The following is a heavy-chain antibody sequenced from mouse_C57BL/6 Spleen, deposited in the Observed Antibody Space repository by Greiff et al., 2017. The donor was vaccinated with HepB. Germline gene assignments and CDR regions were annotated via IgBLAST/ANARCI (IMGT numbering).Heavy chain of an antibody. CDR3: ARGMDYFFAY. V-gene: IGHV3-6*01. Sequence: EVKLVESGPGLVKPSQSLSLTCSVTGYSITSGYYWNWIRQFPGNKLEWMGYISYDGSNNYNPSLKNRISITRDTSKNQFFLKLNSVTTEDTATYYCARGMDYFFAYWGQGTLVTVAA. CDR1: GYSITSGYY. D-gene: IGHD1-1*01. J-gene: IGHJ3*01. CDR2: ISYDGSN.